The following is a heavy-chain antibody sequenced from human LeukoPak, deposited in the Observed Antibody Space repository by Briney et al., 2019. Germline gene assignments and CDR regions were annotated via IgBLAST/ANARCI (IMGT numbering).Heavy chain of an antibody. CDR1: GFTFSAYA. D-gene: IGHD6-19*01. J-gene: IGHJ4*02. Sequence: GGSLRLSCEASGFTFSAYAMTWVRQAPGKGLEWVATIKQDASEIYYVDSVKGRFTISRDNAHNSLYLQMNTLSPEDTAVYYCAGTGSGWQPGDYWGQGTLVTVSS. CDR3: AGTGSGWQPGDY. CDR2: IKQDASEI. V-gene: IGHV3-7*05.